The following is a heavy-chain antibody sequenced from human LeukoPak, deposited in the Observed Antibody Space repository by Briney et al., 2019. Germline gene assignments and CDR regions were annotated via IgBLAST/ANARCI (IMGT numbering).Heavy chain of an antibody. Sequence: SETLSLTCTVSGRSLSSYYWSWIRQPPGKGLEWIGYIYYSGSTNYNPCLKSRVSISVDTSKNQFSLNLSSVTAADTDVSFCARHTPMVNYFDFWGQGTLVTVSS. CDR2: IYYSGST. D-gene: IGHD3-10*01. CDR1: GRSLSSYY. J-gene: IGHJ4*02. V-gene: IGHV4-59*01. CDR3: ARHTPMVNYFDF.